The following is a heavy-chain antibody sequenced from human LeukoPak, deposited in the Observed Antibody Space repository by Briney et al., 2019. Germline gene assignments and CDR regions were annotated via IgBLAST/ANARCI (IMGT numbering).Heavy chain of an antibody. J-gene: IGHJ4*02. D-gene: IGHD3-22*01. Sequence: PGGSLRLSCAASGFTFSSYGMHWVRQAPGKGLEWVSVISGSGGSTYYADSVKGRFTISRDNSKNTLYLQMNSLRAEDTAVYYCARVYYDSTYYFDYWGQGTLVTVSS. V-gene: IGHV3-23*01. CDR3: ARVYYDSTYYFDY. CDR2: ISGSGGST. CDR1: GFTFSSYG.